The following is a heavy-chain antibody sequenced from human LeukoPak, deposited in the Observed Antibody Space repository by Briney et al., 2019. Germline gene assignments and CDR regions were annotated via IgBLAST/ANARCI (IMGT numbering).Heavy chain of an antibody. V-gene: IGHV3-53*01. CDR1: GFTVSSNY. Sequence: GGSLRLSCAASGFTVSSNYMSWVRQAPGKGLQWVSLIYSGGSTYYADSMKGRFTISRDNSKNTLYLQMNSLRVEDTAVYYCAREVSVWGKGTTVTVSS. CDR3: AREVSV. CDR2: IYSGGST. J-gene: IGHJ6*04. D-gene: IGHD1-14*01.